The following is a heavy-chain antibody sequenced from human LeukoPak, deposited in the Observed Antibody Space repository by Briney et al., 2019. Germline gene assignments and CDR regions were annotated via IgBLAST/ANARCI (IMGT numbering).Heavy chain of an antibody. CDR2: ISGGGSDT. V-gene: IGHV3-23*01. CDR3: ARWFGEPPNFDY. D-gene: IGHD3-10*01. J-gene: IGHJ4*02. Sequence: GGSLRLSCAASGFTFSNYAISWVRQASGKGLEWVSSISGGGSDTFCADSVKGRFSISRDNSKNRVFLQMNSLRAEDTAIYYCARWFGEPPNFDYWGQGTLVTVSS. CDR1: GFTFSNYA.